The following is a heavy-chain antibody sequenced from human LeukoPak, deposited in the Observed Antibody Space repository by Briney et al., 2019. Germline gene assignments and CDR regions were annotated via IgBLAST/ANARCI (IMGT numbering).Heavy chain of an antibody. CDR3: AKVLGSSSWYSLGY. J-gene: IGHJ4*02. V-gene: IGHV3-43*02. CDR1: GFTFDNYA. CDR2: ISGGGGST. D-gene: IGHD6-13*01. Sequence: GGSLRLSCAASGFTFDNYAMHWVRQAPGKGLEWVSLISGGGGSTSYADSVKGRFTISRDNSKGSLYLQMNSLRTEDTALYYCAKVLGSSSWYSLGYWGQGTLVTVYS.